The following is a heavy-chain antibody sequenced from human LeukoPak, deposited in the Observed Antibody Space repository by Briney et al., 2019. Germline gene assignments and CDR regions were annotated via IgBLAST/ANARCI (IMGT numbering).Heavy chain of an antibody. V-gene: IGHV3-9*01. J-gene: IGHJ4*02. Sequence: GGSLRLSCAASGFTFDDYAMHWVRQAPGKGLEWVSGISWNSGSIGYADSVKGRFTISRDNAKNSLYLQMNSLRAEDTALYYCAKDSGVWGSYRPNLDLDYWGQGTLVTVSS. CDR2: ISWNSGSI. D-gene: IGHD3-16*02. CDR1: GFTFDDYA. CDR3: AKDSGVWGSYRPNLDLDY.